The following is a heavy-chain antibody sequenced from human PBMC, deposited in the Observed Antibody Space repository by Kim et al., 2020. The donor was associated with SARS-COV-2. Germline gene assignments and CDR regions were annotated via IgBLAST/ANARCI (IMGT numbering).Heavy chain of an antibody. CDR1: GFTFTSYG. CDR3: ARDPHYDFWSGYQTDDYFDY. D-gene: IGHD3-3*01. V-gene: IGHV1-18*01. J-gene: IGHJ4*02. CDR2: ISAYNGNT. Sequence: ASVKVSCKASGFTFTSYGISWVRQAPGQGLEWMGWISAYNGNTNYAQKLQGRVTMTTDTSTSTAYMELRSLRSDDTAVYYCARDPHYDFWSGYQTDDYFDYWGQGTLVTVSS.